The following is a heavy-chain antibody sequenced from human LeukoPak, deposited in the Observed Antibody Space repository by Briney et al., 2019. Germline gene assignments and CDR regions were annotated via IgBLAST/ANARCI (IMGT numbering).Heavy chain of an antibody. CDR1: GFTFSSYN. V-gene: IGHV3-21*01. J-gene: IGHJ4*02. D-gene: IGHD4-17*01. CDR3: AREPTSYDHGDYTPFYY. CDR2: ISSSISYI. Sequence: GGYLRLSCAASGFTFSSYNMNWARPAPGEGLEWVSSISSSISYIYYADSVKGRFTISRDNAKNSLYLQMNSLRAEDTAVYYCAREPTSYDHGDYTPFYYWGQGTLVTVSS.